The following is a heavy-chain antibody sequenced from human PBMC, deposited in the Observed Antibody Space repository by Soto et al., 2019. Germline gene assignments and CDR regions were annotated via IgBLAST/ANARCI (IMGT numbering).Heavy chain of an antibody. J-gene: IGHJ4*02. CDR2: IKSKTDGGTT. CDR1: GFTFSNAW. V-gene: IGHV3-15*07. Sequence: GGALRLSCAASGFTFSNAWMKWGRQVPGKGLEWVGRIKSKTDGGTTDYAAPVKGRFTISRDDSKNTLYLQMNSLNTEDTAVYYCVSGYYFFDYWGQGTLVTVSS. CDR3: VSGYYFFDY. D-gene: IGHD3-22*01.